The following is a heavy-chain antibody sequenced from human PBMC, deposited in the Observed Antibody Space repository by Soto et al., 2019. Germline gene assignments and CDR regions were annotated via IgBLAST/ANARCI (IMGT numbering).Heavy chain of an antibody. Sequence: QVQLVQSGAEVKKPGASVKVSCKASGYTFTGYFMHWVRQAPGQGLEWMGIINPSGGGTSYAPKFLRRVTMTRDTSTSAVYMELSSLRSEDTAVYYCARGANGYFDLWGRGTLVTGSS. J-gene: IGHJ2*01. CDR1: GYTFTGYF. CDR2: INPSGGGT. CDR3: ARGANGYFDL. D-gene: IGHD1-1*01. V-gene: IGHV1-46*01.